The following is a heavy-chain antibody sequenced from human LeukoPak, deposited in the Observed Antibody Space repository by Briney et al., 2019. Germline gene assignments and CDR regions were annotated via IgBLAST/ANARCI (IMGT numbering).Heavy chain of an antibody. Sequence: SETLSLTCTVSGGSLSSGDYYWSWIRQPPGKGLEWIGYIYYSGSTYYNSSLKSRVTISVDTSQNQFSLKLSSVTAADTAVYYCARESPITSYYYGSGSHFDYWGQGTLVTVSS. CDR2: IYYSGST. J-gene: IGHJ4*02. V-gene: IGHV4-30-4*08. D-gene: IGHD3-10*01. CDR3: ARESPITSYYYGSGSHFDY. CDR1: GGSLSSGDYY.